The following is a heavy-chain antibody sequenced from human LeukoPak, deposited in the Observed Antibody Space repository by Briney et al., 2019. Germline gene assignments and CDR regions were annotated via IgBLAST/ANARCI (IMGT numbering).Heavy chain of an antibody. V-gene: IGHV4-59*01. CDR3: ARSTNQLLLDSWFDP. CDR2: ISYIGTT. D-gene: IGHD2-2*01. Sequence: SETLSLTCAVSGGSISSYYWSWIRQPPGKGLEWIGYISYIGTTNYNPSLKSRVTISVDTSKNQFSLKLNSVTAADTAVYYCARSTNQLLLDSWFDPWGQGTLVTVSS. J-gene: IGHJ5*02. CDR1: GGSISSYY.